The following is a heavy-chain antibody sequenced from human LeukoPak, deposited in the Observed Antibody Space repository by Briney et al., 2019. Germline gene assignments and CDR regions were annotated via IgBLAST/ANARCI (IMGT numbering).Heavy chain of an antibody. V-gene: IGHV3-48*01. CDR3: AKGTQYGGDSYFDY. CDR2: IGISSGNT. CDR1: GFTFSDYS. D-gene: IGHD4-23*01. Sequence: GGSLRLSCAASGFTFSDYSMNWVRQAPGKGLEWISYIGISSGNTKYADSVKGRFTISGDKAKNSLYLQMNSLRVEDTAVYYCAKGTQYGGDSYFDYWGQGTLVTVSS. J-gene: IGHJ4*02.